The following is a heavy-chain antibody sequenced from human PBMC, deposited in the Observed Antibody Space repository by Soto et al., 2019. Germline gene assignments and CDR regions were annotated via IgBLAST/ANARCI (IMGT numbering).Heavy chain of an antibody. CDR3: ARSLRIAVYDFWSGSSLDP. CDR1: GYTFTSYA. J-gene: IGHJ5*02. CDR2: INAGNGNT. V-gene: IGHV1-3*01. D-gene: IGHD3-3*01. Sequence: ASVKVSCKASGYTFTSYAMHWVRQAPGQRLEWMGWINAGNGNTKYSQKFQGRVTITRDTSASTAYMELSSLGSEDTAVYYCARSLRIAVYDFWSGSSLDPWGQGTLVTVSS.